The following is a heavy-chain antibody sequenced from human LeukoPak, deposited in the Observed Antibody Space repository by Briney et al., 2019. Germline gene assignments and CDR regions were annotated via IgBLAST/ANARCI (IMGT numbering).Heavy chain of an antibody. CDR3: ARGFGYSTAYDLDS. J-gene: IGHJ4*02. V-gene: IGHV1-2*02. CDR2: INPKNGGT. CDR1: GYTFTGYY. D-gene: IGHD5-12*01. Sequence: ASVKVSCNASGYTFTGYYIHWVRQAPGQGLEWMGWINPKNGGTNYLQKFQGKVIMPRDTSVSTAYMELSRLRSDDTAVYYCARGFGYSTAYDLDSWGQGTLVTVSS.